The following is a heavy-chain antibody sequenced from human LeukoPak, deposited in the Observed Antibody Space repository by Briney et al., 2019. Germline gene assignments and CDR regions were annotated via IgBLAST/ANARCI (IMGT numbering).Heavy chain of an antibody. V-gene: IGHV1-2*02. CDR1: GYTFTGYY. CDR3: ATTIGARLMYFDY. Sequence: ASVKVSCKASGYTFTGYYMYWVRQAPGQGLEWMGWINPNSGGTNYAQKFQGRVTMTRDTSISTAYMELSRLRSDDTAVYYCATTIGARLMYFDYWGQGTLVTVSS. D-gene: IGHD6-6*01. CDR2: INPNSGGT. J-gene: IGHJ4*02.